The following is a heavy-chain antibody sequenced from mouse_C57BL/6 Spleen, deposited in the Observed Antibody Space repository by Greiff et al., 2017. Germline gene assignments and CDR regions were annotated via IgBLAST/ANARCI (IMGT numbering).Heavy chain of an antibody. CDR2: IHPNSGST. CDR3: ARIPYGTVVPYYAMDY. J-gene: IGHJ4*01. Sequence: QVQLQQPGAELVKPGASVKLSCKASGYTFTSYWMHWVKQRPGQGLEWIGMIHPNSGSTNYNEKFKSKATLTVDKSSSTAYMQLSSLTSEDSAVYYSARIPYGTVVPYYAMDYWGQGTSVTVSS. D-gene: IGHD1-1*01. V-gene: IGHV1-64*01. CDR1: GYTFTSYW.